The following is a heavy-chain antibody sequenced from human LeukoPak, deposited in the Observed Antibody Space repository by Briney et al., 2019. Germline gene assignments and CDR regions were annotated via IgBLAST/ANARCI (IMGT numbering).Heavy chain of an antibody. CDR2: IKQDGSQK. Sequence: PGGSLRLSCAASGFTFSTYWMTWVRQAPGKGLEWVANIKQDGSQKHYVDSVKGRFTIARDNAKNSLYLQMNSLRPEDTAVYYCARGDPPGSYWGQGTLVTVSS. J-gene: IGHJ4*02. D-gene: IGHD2-21*02. CDR3: ARGDPPGSY. CDR1: GFTFSTYW. V-gene: IGHV3-7*01.